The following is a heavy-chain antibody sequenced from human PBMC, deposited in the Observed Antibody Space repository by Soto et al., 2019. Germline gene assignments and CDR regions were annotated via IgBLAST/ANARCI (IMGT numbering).Heavy chain of an antibody. CDR3: ARLPSSGCNSFDE. CDR2: INHSGST. J-gene: IGHJ4*01. V-gene: IGHV4-34*01. Sequence: PSETLSLTCAVYGGSFSGYYWSWIRQPPGKGLEWIGEINHSGSTNYNPSLKSRVTISVDTSKNQFSLKLSSVTAADTAVYYCARLPSSGCNSFDERGHGTMVNVSS. D-gene: IGHD6-19*01. CDR1: GGSFSGYY.